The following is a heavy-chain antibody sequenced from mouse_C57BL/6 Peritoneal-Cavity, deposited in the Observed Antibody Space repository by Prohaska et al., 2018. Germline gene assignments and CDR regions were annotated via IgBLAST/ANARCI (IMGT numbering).Heavy chain of an antibody. Sequence: QVQLQQPGAELVRPGSSVKLSCKASVYTFTSYWMDWVKQRPGQGLEWIGNIYPSDSETHYNQKFKDKATLTVDKSSSTAYMQLSSLTSEDSAVYYCAGNYDAMDYWGQGTSVTVSS. CDR1: VYTFTSYW. J-gene: IGHJ4*01. CDR3: AGNYDAMDY. V-gene: IGHV1-61*01. D-gene: IGHD2-1*01. CDR2: IYPSDSET.